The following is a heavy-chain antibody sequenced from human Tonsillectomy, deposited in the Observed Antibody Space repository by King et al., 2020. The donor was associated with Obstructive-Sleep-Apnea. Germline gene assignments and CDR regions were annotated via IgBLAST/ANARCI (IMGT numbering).Heavy chain of an antibody. CDR2: INQDGGLK. J-gene: IGHJ5*02. V-gene: IGHV3-7*01. D-gene: IGHD2-15*01. CDR3: ATSLLDR. CDR1: GFTFSIYW. Sequence: VQLVESGGGLVQPGGSLRLSCAASGFTFSIYWMSWVRQAPGKGLEWVANINQDGGLKYYVDSVKGRFTISRDNAKNSLYLQMNSLRAEDTAVYYCATSLLDRWGQGTLVTVSS.